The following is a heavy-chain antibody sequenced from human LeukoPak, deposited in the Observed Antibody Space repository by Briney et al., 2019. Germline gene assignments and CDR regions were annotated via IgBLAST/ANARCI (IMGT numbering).Heavy chain of an antibody. CDR2: ISSSGRTI. CDR3: ARRAIAEGFDY. CDR1: GFTFSSYG. V-gene: IGHV3-48*03. Sequence: GGSLRLSCAVSGFTFSSYGMNWVRQAPGKGLEWVSYISSSGRTIYYADSVRGRFTISRDSARNSLDLQMNSLRVEDTAVYYCARRAIAEGFDYWGQGTLVTVSS. D-gene: IGHD6-13*01. J-gene: IGHJ4*02.